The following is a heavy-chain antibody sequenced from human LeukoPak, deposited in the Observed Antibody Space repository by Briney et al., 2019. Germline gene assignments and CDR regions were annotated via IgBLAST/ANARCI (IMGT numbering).Heavy chain of an antibody. CDR1: GFTFNNAW. D-gene: IGHD4-17*01. CDR2: IKSKTDGGTI. J-gene: IGHJ4*02. Sequence: GGSLRLSCAASGFTFNNAWMSWVRQAPGKGLEWVGRIKSKTDGGTIDYVAPVKGRFTISRDDSKNTLYLQMNSLKTEDTAVYYCTTWHRYGDSFDYWGQGTLVTVSS. V-gene: IGHV3-15*05. CDR3: TTWHRYGDSFDY.